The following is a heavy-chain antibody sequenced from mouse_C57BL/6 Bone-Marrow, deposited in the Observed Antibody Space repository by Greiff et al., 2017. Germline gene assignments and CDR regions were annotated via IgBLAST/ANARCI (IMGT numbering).Heavy chain of an antibody. D-gene: IGHD1-1*01. Sequence: QVQLQQSGAELARPGASVKLSCKASGYTFTSYGISWVKQRTGQGLEWIGEIYPRSGNTYYNEKFKGKATLTADKSSSTAYMELRSLTSEDSAVYIWASGELLRYPFAYWGQVTLVTVSA. J-gene: IGHJ3*01. CDR1: GYTFTSYG. CDR2: IYPRSGNT. CDR3: ASGELLRYPFAY. V-gene: IGHV1-81*01.